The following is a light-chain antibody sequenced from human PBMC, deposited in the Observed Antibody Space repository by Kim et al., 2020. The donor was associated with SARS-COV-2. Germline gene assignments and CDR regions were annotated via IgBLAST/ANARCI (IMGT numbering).Light chain of an antibody. CDR2: DVS. CDR1: SSDVGGYNY. J-gene: IGLJ2*01. Sequence: GQSITNAFTGTSSDVGGYNYVSWYQQHPGKAPKLMIYDVSNRPSGVSNRFSGSKSGNTASLTISGLQAEDEADYYCSSYTSSSTLVFGGGTQLTVL. CDR3: SSYTSSSTLV. V-gene: IGLV2-14*03.